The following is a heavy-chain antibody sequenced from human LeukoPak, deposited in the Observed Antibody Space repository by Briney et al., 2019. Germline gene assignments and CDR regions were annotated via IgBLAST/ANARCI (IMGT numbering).Heavy chain of an antibody. D-gene: IGHD3-22*01. J-gene: IGHJ4*02. Sequence: PGGSLRLSCAASGFTFSDYYMSWIRQAPGKGLEWVSAITGSGETKYYADSVKGRFTMSRDNSKNTLYLQMNSLRDEDTAEYFCAKESLVVIESYFDNWGQGTLVTVSS. CDR1: GFTFSDYY. V-gene: IGHV3-23*01. CDR2: ITGSGETK. CDR3: AKESLVVIESYFDN.